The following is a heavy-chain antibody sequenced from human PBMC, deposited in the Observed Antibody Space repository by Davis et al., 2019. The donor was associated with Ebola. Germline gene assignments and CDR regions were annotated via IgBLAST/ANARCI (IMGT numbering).Heavy chain of an antibody. Sequence: SETLSLTCTVSGGSISSSSYYWGWIRQPPGKGLEWIGSIYYRGSTYYNPSLKSRVTISVDTSKNQFSLKLSSVTAADTAVYYCARQVYWRPYFDYWGQGTLVTVSS. D-gene: IGHD2-8*01. CDR3: ARQVYWRPYFDY. CDR1: GGSISSSSYY. J-gene: IGHJ4*02. V-gene: IGHV4-39*01. CDR2: IYYRGST.